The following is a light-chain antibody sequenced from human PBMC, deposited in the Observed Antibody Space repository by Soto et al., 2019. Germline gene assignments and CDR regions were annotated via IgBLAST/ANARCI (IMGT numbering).Light chain of an antibody. CDR1: GSVVATNDY. CDR2: EVN. V-gene: IGLV2-8*01. CDR3: SSYADSNNLI. J-gene: IGLJ2*01. Sequence: QSALTQPPSTSGSPGQSVTISCTGSGSVVATNDYVSWYQQHPGKAPKLIIYEVNRRPSGVPDRFSGSKSGNTASLTVSGLQAEDEAVYHCSSYADSNNLIFGGGTKLTVL.